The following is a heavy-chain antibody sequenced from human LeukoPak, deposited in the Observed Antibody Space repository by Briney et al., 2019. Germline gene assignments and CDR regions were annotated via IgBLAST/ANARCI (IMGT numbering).Heavy chain of an antibody. V-gene: IGHV3-30*02. CDR3: AKVRFSDSGRDGLDS. Sequence: GGSLRLSCAASGFSFSSYGMHWLRQASGRGLEWVAFIRYDGSNKDYADSVKGRFTISRDNSKNTLYLEMNSLRAEDTAVYHCAKVRFSDSGRDGLDSWGQGTLVTVSS. CDR2: IRYDGSNK. CDR1: GFSFSSYG. D-gene: IGHD5-12*01. J-gene: IGHJ5*01.